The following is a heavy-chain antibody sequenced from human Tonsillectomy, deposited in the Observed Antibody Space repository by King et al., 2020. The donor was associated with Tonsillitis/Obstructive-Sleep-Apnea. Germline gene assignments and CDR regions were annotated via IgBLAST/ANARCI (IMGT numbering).Heavy chain of an antibody. Sequence: VQLVESGGGLVQPGRSLRLSCAASGFTFDNYAMHWVRQAPGKGLEWVSGISWNSGSIGYADSVKGRFTISRDNAKNSLYLQMNSLRAEDTALYYCAKGGGRGVVVPNWFDPRGQGTLVTVSS. D-gene: IGHD2-15*01. CDR2: ISWNSGSI. CDR3: AKGGGRGVVVPNWFDP. CDR1: GFTFDNYA. V-gene: IGHV3-9*01. J-gene: IGHJ5*02.